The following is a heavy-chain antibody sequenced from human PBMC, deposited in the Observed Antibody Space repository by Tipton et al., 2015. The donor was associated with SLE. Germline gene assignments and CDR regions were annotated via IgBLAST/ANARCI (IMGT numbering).Heavy chain of an antibody. J-gene: IGHJ4*02. CDR3: AKGEQWLVLY. D-gene: IGHD6-19*01. CDR1: GFSFSNYA. V-gene: IGHV3-30*02. Sequence: SLRLSCAASGFSFSNYAMHWVRQAPGKGLEWVAFIRYDGSDKYYADSVKGRFTISRDNSKNTLYLQMSSLRPEDTAVYHCAKGEQWLVLYWGQGTLVTVSS. CDR2: IRYDGSDK.